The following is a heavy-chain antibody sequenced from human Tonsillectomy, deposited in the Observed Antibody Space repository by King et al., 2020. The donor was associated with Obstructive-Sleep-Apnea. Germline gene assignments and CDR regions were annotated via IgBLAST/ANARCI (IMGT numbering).Heavy chain of an antibody. J-gene: IGHJ4*02. CDR1: GFTFSAYS. Sequence: QLVQSGGGLVQPGGSLRLSCAASGFTFSAYSINWVRQAPGQGLEWVSYISSSISTIYYADPVKGRFTTSRDNAKNSVFLQMNTLRAEDTAVYYCARGRFSDSWGQGTLVTVSS. CDR3: ARGRFSDS. CDR2: ISSSISTI. D-gene: IGHD3-3*01. V-gene: IGHV3-48*04.